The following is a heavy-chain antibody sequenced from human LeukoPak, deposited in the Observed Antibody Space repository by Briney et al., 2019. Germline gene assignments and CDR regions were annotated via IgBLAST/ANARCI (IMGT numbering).Heavy chain of an antibody. CDR3: ARVKNYYDSSGYYWAPGKYYFDY. V-gene: IGHV4-34*01. Sequence: SETLSLTCAVYGGSISGYYWSWIRQPPGKGLEWIGEINHSGSTNYDPSLKSRVTISVDTSKNQFSLKPSSVTAADTAVYYCARVKNYYDSSGYYWAPGKYYFDYWGQGTLVTVSS. D-gene: IGHD3-22*01. CDR2: INHSGST. J-gene: IGHJ4*02. CDR1: GGSISGYY.